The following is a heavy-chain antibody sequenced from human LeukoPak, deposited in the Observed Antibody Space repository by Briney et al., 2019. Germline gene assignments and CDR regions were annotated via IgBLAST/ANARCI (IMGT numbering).Heavy chain of an antibody. CDR1: GFTFSNAW. CDR3: HIDWNDANWFDP. J-gene: IGHJ5*02. V-gene: IGHV3-15*01. CDR2: IKSKTDGGTT. D-gene: IGHD1-1*01. Sequence: GGSLRLSCAASGFTFSNAWMSWVRQAPGKGLEWVGRIKSKTDGGTTDYAAPVKGRFTISRDDSKNTLYLQMNSLKTEDTAVYYCHIDWNDANWFDPWGQGTLVTVSS.